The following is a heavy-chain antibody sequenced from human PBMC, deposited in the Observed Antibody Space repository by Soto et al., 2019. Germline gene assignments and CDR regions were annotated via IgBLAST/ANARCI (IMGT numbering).Heavy chain of an antibody. V-gene: IGHV3-72*01. D-gene: IGHD4-17*01. Sequence: EVQLVESGGGLVQPGGSLRLTCAASGFTFSDHYMDWVRQAPGKGLEWVGRTRKKANSYTTEYAASVKGRFTISRDESKNSLYRQMSSLKTEDTAVYYCARVSSVTTFYFDVWGRGTLVTVSS. CDR3: ARVSSVTTFYFDV. CDR1: GFTFSDHY. CDR2: TRKKANSYTT. J-gene: IGHJ2*01.